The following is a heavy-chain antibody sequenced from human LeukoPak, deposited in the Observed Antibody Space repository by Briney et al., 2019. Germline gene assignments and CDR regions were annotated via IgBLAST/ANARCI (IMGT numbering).Heavy chain of an antibody. CDR1: GFTFSSYE. CDR2: ISSSGSTI. D-gene: IGHD6-13*01. V-gene: IGHV3-48*03. Sequence: PGGSLRLSCAASGFTFSSYEMNWVRQAPGKGLEWVSYISSSGSTIYYADSVKGRFAISRDNAKNSLYLQMNSLRAEDTAVYYCARARYSSSWTGWFDPWGQGSLVTVSS. CDR3: ARARYSSSWTGWFDP. J-gene: IGHJ5*02.